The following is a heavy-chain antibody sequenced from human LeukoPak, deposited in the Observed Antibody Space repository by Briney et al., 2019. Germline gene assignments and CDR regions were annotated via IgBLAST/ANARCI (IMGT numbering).Heavy chain of an antibody. J-gene: IGHJ5*02. D-gene: IGHD3-22*01. CDR3: ARGQNDSSNNWFDP. Sequence: PSETLSLTCAVYGGSFSGYYWSWIRQPPGKGLEWLGEINHSGSTNYNPSLKSRVTISVDTSKNQFSLKLSSVTAADTAVYYCARGQNDSSNNWFDPWGQGTLVTVSS. CDR1: GGSFSGYY. V-gene: IGHV4-34*01. CDR2: INHSGST.